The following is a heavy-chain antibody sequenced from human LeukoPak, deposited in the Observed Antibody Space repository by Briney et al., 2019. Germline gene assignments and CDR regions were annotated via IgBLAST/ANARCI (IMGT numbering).Heavy chain of an antibody. CDR3: AKGLRHDY. CDR2: IKQDGSEN. D-gene: IGHD4-17*01. Sequence: PGGSLRLSCAASGFPFSSYWMSWVRQAPGKGLEWVANIKQDGSENYYVDSVKGRFTISRDNAKNSLYLQMNSLRAEDTAVYYCAKGLRHDYWGQGTLVTVSS. V-gene: IGHV3-7*03. J-gene: IGHJ4*02. CDR1: GFPFSSYW.